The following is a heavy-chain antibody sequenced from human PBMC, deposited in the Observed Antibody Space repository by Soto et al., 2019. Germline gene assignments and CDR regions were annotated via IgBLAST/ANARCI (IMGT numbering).Heavy chain of an antibody. J-gene: IGHJ3*02. CDR2: ISWNGANT. V-gene: IGHV3-43*01. CDR1: GFRFDDYN. Sequence: LRLSCATSGFRFDDYNMHWVRQAPGKGLEWISFISWNGANTFYADSVKGRFTISRDTSKNTVYLQMNSLTAGDTAFYYCAKATATSGGAFEIYGQGTMVTVSS. D-gene: IGHD1-1*01. CDR3: AKATATSGGAFEI.